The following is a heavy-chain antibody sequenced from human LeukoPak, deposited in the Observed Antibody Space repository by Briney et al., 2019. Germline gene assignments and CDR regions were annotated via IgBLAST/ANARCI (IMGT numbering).Heavy chain of an antibody. V-gene: IGHV3-48*01. CDR2: ISSSSSTI. CDR3: ASTTGYSSSWFYLDY. CDR1: GFTFSSYG. J-gene: IGHJ4*02. D-gene: IGHD6-13*01. Sequence: GGSLRLSCAASGFTFSSYGMDWVRQAPGKGLEWVSYISSSSSTIYYADSVKGRSTISRDNAKNSLYLQMSSLRAEDTAVYYCASTTGYSSSWFYLDYWGQGTLVTVSS.